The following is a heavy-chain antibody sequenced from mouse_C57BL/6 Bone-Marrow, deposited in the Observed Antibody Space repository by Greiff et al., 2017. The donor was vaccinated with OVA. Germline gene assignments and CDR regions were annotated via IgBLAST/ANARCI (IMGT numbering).Heavy chain of an antibody. CDR2: ISSGGSYT. V-gene: IGHV5-6*01. J-gene: IGHJ3*01. D-gene: IGHD1-1*01. Sequence: EVQVVESGGDLVKPGGSLKLSCAASGFTFSSYGMSWVRQTPDKRLEWVATISSGGSYTYYPDSVKGRFTISRDNAKNTLYLQMSSLKSEDTAMYYCARHGYGSSYVRAYWGQGTLVTVSA. CDR3: ARHGYGSSYVRAY. CDR1: GFTFSSYG.